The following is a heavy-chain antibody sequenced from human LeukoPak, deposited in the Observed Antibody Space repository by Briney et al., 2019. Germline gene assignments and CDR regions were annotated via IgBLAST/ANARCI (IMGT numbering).Heavy chain of an antibody. D-gene: IGHD5-24*01. CDR3: ASGLILAREEAGDGYNPDHDAFDI. V-gene: IGHV1-2*02. Sequence: ASVKVSCKASGYTFSSGYYLHWVRQAPGQGLEWMGWINPNNGDTNYAQKFQGRVTMTRDTSISTAYMELSRLRSDDAAVYYCASGLILAREEAGDGYNPDHDAFDIWGQGTMVTVSS. J-gene: IGHJ3*02. CDR2: INPNNGDT. CDR1: GYTFSSGYY.